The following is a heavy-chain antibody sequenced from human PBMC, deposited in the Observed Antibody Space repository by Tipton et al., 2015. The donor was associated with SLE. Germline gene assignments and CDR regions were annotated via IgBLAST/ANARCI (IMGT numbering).Heavy chain of an antibody. CDR2: IYYSGST. D-gene: IGHD1-26*01. V-gene: IGHV4-61*08. Sequence: TLSLTCTVSGGSISSGGYYWSWIRQHPGKGLEWIGYIYYSGSTNYNPSLKSRVTISVDTSKNQFSLKLSSVTAADTAVYYCASPRGELGAFDIWGQGTMVTVSS. CDR3: ASPRGELGAFDI. J-gene: IGHJ3*02. CDR1: GGSISSGGYY.